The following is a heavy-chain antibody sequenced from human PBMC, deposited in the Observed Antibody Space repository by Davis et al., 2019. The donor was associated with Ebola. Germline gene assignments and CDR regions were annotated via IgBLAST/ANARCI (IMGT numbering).Heavy chain of an antibody. CDR2: IKQDGSEK. Sequence: PGGSLRPSCAASGFTFSTYWMSWFRQAPGKGLEWVASIKQDGSEKKYVDSVEGRFTISRDNAENSLHLQMNSLRTEDTAVYFCAGGASYPAYWGQGTLVTVSS. CDR1: GFTFSTYW. D-gene: IGHD2-2*01. CDR3: AGGASYPAY. J-gene: IGHJ4*02. V-gene: IGHV3-7*03.